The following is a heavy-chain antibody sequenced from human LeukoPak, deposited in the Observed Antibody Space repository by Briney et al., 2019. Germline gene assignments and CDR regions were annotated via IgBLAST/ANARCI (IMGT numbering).Heavy chain of an antibody. Sequence: SETLSLTCTVSGGSISSSSYYWGWIRQPPGKGLEWIGSIYYSGSTYYNPSLKSRVTISVDTSKNQFSLKLSSVTAADTAVYYCARDPNPIGYSGYDYVVDAFDIWGQGTMVTVSS. CDR1: GGSISSSSYY. J-gene: IGHJ3*02. CDR2: IYYSGST. CDR3: ARDPNPIGYSGYDYVVDAFDI. V-gene: IGHV4-39*07. D-gene: IGHD5-12*01.